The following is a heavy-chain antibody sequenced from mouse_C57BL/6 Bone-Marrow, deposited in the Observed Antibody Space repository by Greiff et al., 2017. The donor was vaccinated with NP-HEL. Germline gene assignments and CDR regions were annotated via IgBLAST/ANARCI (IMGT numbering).Heavy chain of an antibody. Sequence: VQLQQPGAELVKPGASVKVSCKASGYTFTSSWMHWVKQRPGQGLEWIGRIHPSDSDTNYNQKFKGKATLTVDKSSSTAYMQLSSLTSEDSAVYYCAIYPPYHKGAYYYAMDYWGQGTSVTVSS. D-gene: IGHD2-12*01. CDR3: AIYPPYHKGAYYYAMDY. V-gene: IGHV1-74*01. CDR1: GYTFTSSW. CDR2: IHPSDSDT. J-gene: IGHJ4*01.